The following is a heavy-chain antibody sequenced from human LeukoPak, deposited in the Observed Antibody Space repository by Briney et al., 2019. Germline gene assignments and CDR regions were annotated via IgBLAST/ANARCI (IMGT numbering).Heavy chain of an antibody. Sequence: SETLSLTCTVSGGSISSYYWSWIRQPPGKGLEWIGYIYYSGSTNYNPSLKSRVTISVDTSKNQFSLKLSSVTAADTAVHYCARDLYSSSWLNYFDYWGQGTLVTVPS. CDR1: GGSISSYY. J-gene: IGHJ4*02. D-gene: IGHD6-13*01. CDR2: IYYSGST. CDR3: ARDLYSSSWLNYFDY. V-gene: IGHV4-59*01.